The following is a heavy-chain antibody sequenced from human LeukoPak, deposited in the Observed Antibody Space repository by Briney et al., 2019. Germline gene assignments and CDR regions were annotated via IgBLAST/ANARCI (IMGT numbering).Heavy chain of an antibody. J-gene: IGHJ4*02. V-gene: IGHV1-24*01. CDR1: GYTLTELS. CDR2: FDPEDGET. CDR3: ATDRGAQYYFDY. Sequence: GASVKVSCKVSGYTLTELSMHWVRQAPGKGLEWMGGFDPEDGETIYAQKFQGRVTMTKDTSTDTAYMELSSLRSEDTAVYYCATDRGAQYYFDYWGQGTLVTVSS. D-gene: IGHD4-11*01.